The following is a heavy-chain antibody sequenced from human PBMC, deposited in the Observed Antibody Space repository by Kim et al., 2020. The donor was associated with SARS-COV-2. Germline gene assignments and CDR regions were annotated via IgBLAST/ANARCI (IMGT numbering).Heavy chain of an antibody. CDR2: ISGSGGST. V-gene: IGHV3-23*01. CDR3: AKSRLRYFRLDGMDV. D-gene: IGHD3-9*01. J-gene: IGHJ6*02. Sequence: GGSLRLSCAASGFTFSSYAMSWVRQAPGKGLEWVSAISGSGGSTYYADSVKGRFTISRDNSKNTLYLQMNSLRAEDTAVYYCAKSRLRYFRLDGMDVWGHGTTVTVSS. CDR1: GFTFSSYA.